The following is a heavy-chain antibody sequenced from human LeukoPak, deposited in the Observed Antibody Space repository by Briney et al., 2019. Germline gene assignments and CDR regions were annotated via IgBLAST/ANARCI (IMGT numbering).Heavy chain of an antibody. CDR1: GGSVTNYY. J-gene: IGHJ5*01. D-gene: IGHD2-21*01. CDR2: NYSTGNT. Sequence: PSETLSLTCSVSGGSVTNYYWSWVRQPAGKRLEWIGRNYSTGNTIYNPSLKSRVTMSVDMSKNHLSLKLTSVTAADAAVYYCARDLTARVSFDSWAQGILVSVS. CDR3: ARDLTARVSFDS. V-gene: IGHV4-4*07.